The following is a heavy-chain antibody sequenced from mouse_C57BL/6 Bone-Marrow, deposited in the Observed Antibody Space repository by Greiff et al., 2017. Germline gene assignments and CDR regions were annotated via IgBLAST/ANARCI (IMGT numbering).Heavy chain of an antibody. D-gene: IGHD2-4*01. V-gene: IGHV1-69*01. Sequence: QVQLQQPGAELVMPGASVKLSCKASGYTFTSYWMHWVKQRPGQGLEWIGEIDPSDSYTNYNQKFKGKSTLTVDKSSITAYMQLSSLTSEDSAVYYCARGGGLRPDYWGQGTTLTVSS. CDR2: IDPSDSYT. CDR1: GYTFTSYW. CDR3: ARGGGLRPDY. J-gene: IGHJ2*01.